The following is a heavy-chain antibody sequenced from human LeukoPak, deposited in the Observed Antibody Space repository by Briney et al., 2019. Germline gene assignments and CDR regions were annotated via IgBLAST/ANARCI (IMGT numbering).Heavy chain of an antibody. CDR2: IGADNGNT. CDR1: GYSFTTYG. Sequence: ASVKVSCKASGYSFTTYGISWVRQAPGQGLEWMGWIGADNGNTNYAQKFQGRVTMTTDTSTSTAYMELRGLGSDDTAVYYCARAEIHHYDNYGFYSYYFDCWGQGTLVSVSS. V-gene: IGHV1-18*01. J-gene: IGHJ4*02. D-gene: IGHD3-3*01. CDR3: ARAEIHHYDNYGFYSYYFDC.